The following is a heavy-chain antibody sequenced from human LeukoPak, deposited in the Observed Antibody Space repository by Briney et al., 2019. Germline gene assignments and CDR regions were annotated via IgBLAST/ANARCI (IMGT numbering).Heavy chain of an antibody. J-gene: IGHJ3*02. CDR1: GFIFSSYQ. V-gene: IGHV3-48*03. Sequence: GGSLRLSCAASGFIFSSYQMNSVRQAPGKGLECIAYISSGGGTIYYADSVKGRFTISRDNTKNSVSLQMNSLSAEDTAVYYCATGAAGTRLLDSLESWGQGRMVTVSS. CDR3: ATGAAGTRLLDSLES. D-gene: IGHD1-1*01. CDR2: ISSGGGTI.